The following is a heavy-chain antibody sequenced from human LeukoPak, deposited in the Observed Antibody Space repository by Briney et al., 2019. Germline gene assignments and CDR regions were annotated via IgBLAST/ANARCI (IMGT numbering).Heavy chain of an antibody. V-gene: IGHV3-23*01. D-gene: IGHD2-2*01. CDR1: GFTFSSYS. Sequence: PGGSLRLSCAASGFTFSSYSMNWVRQAPGKGLEWVSFISGDGGTTFYADSVKGRFTISRVNSQSTLYLQVRSLTAEDTALYYCAKQAAIKSGAFDSWGQGTLVTVSS. J-gene: IGHJ4*02. CDR3: AKQAAIKSGAFDS. CDR2: ISGDGGTT.